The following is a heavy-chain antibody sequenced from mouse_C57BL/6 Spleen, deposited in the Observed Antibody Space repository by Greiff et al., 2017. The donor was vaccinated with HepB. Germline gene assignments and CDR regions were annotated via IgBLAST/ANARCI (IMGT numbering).Heavy chain of an antibody. J-gene: IGHJ2*01. CDR3: ANYYGSFDY. CDR2: ISYDGSN. Sequence: EVKVEESGPGLVKPSQSLSLTCSVTGYSITSGYYWNWIRQFPGNKLEWMGYISYDGSNNYNPSLKNRISITRDTSKNQFFLKLNSVTTEDTATYYCANYYGSFDYWGQGTTLTVSS. V-gene: IGHV3-6*01. D-gene: IGHD1-1*01. CDR1: GYSITSGYY.